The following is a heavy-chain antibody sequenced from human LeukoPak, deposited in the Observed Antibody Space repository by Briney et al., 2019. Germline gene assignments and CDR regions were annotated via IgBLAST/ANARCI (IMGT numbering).Heavy chain of an antibody. J-gene: IGHJ5*02. V-gene: IGHV3-23*01. CDR1: GFTFSSYA. Sequence: GGSLRLSCAASGFTFSSYAMSWVRQAPGKGLEWVSAISGSGGSTYYADSAKGRFTISRDNSKNTLYLQINSLRAEDTAIYYCAKGVGWFPSWGQGTLVTVSS. CDR3: AKGVGWFPS. CDR2: ISGSGGST. D-gene: IGHD3-10*01.